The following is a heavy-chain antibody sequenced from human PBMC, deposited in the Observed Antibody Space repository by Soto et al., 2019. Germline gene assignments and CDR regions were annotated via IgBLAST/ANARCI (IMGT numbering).Heavy chain of an antibody. CDR3: ATEVRYRIVGATRVFDY. J-gene: IGHJ4*02. CDR2: FDPEDGET. Sequence: QVQLVQSGAEVKKPGASVKVSCKVSGYTLTELSMHWVRQAPGKGLEWMGGFDPEDGETIYAQKFQGRVTMIEDTSTDTAYMELSSLRSEDTAVYYCATEVRYRIVGATRVFDYWGQGTLVTVSS. D-gene: IGHD1-26*01. CDR1: GYTLTELS. V-gene: IGHV1-24*01.